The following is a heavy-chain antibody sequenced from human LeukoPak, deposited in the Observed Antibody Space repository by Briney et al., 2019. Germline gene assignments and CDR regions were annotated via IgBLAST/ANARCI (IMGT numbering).Heavy chain of an antibody. CDR2: IWYDGSNK. V-gene: IGHV3-33*01. Sequence: GGSLRLSCAASGFTFSSYGMHWVRQAPGKGLEWVAVIWYDGSNKYYADSVKGRFTISRDNSKNTLYLQMNSLRAEDTAVYYCARGNDYGDYSNWLDPWGQGTLVTVSS. CDR3: ARGNDYGDYSNWLDP. CDR1: GFTFSSYG. D-gene: IGHD4-17*01. J-gene: IGHJ5*02.